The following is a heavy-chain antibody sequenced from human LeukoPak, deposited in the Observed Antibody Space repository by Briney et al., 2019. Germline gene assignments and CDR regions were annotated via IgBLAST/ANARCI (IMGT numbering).Heavy chain of an antibody. J-gene: IGHJ6*02. D-gene: IGHD4-17*01. CDR1: GFTFSSYG. V-gene: IGHV3-30*18. Sequence: PGGSLRLSCAASGFTFSSYGMHWVRQAPGKGLEWVAVISYDGSNKYYADSVKGRFTISRDNSKNTLYLQMNSLRAEDTAVYYCAKDWASYGAKGLFGMDVWGQGTTVTVSS. CDR2: ISYDGSNK. CDR3: AKDWASYGAKGLFGMDV.